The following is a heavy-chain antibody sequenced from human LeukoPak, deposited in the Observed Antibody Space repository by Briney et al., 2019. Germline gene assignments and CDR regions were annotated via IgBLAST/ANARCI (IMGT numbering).Heavy chain of an antibody. CDR3: AKDSGYSHGLDY. J-gene: IGHJ4*02. CDR2: IAWNSGSL. V-gene: IGHV3-9*01. Sequence: GRSLRLSCAASGFSFDDNAMHWVRQAPGKGLEWVSGIAWNSGSLGYADSVKGRFTVSRDNAKNSLYLQMNSLRAEDTAFYYCAKDSGYSHGLDYWGQGTLVTVSS. CDR1: GFSFDDNA. D-gene: IGHD5-18*01.